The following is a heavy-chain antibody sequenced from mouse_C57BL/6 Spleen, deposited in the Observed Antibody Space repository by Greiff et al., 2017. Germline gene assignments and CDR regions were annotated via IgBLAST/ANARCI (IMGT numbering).Heavy chain of an antibody. CDR1: GFTFSSYA. D-gene: IGHD1-2*01. V-gene: IGHV5-9-1*02. J-gene: IGHJ3*01. Sequence: EVMLVESGEGLVKPGGSLKLSCAASGFTFSSYAMSWVRQTPEKRLEWVAYISSGGDYIYYADPVKGRFTISRDNARNTLYLQMSSLKSEDTAMYYCTREDYGSFAYWGQGTLVTVSA. CDR2: ISSGGDYI. CDR3: TREDYGSFAY.